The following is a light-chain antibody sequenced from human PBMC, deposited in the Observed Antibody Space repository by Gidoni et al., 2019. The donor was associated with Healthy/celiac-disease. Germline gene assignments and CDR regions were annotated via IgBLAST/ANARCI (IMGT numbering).Light chain of an antibody. Sequence: EIVLTQSPATLSLSPGERATLSCRASQSVSSYLAWYQQKPGQAPRLLIYDASNRATGIPAWFSGRGSGTDFTLTISSLEPEDFAVYYCQQRSNWLFTFGHGTKVDIK. J-gene: IGKJ3*01. V-gene: IGKV3-11*01. CDR1: QSVSSY. CDR2: DAS. CDR3: QQRSNWLFT.